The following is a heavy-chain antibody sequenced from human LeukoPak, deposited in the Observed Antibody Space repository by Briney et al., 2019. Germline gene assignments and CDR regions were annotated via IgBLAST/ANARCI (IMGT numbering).Heavy chain of an antibody. CDR1: GFTFSDYY. V-gene: IGHV3-11*05. J-gene: IGHJ3*02. D-gene: IGHD3-16*02. Sequence: GGSLRLSCAASGFTFSDYYMSWIRQAPGKGLEWVSYISSSSSYTNYADSVKGRFTISRDNAKNSLYLQVNSLRAEDTAVYYCARESIMITFGGVIGDDAFDIWGQGTMVTVSS. CDR3: ARESIMITFGGVIGDDAFDI. CDR2: ISSSSSYT.